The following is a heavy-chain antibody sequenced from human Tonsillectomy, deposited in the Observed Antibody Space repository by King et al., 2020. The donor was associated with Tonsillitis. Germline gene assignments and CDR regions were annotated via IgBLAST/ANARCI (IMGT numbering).Heavy chain of an antibody. D-gene: IGHD3-10*01. Sequence: QPQLVQSGAEVKKPGASVKVSCKASGYTFTGYYMHWVRQAPGQGLEWVGWINPNSGGTNYAQKFQGRVTMTRDTSISTAYMELSRLTSDDTAVYYCARRYGSGTWDYFDHWGQGTLVTVSS. V-gene: IGHV1-2*02. CDR2: INPNSGGT. J-gene: IGHJ4*02. CDR1: GYTFTGYY. CDR3: ARRYGSGTWDYFDH.